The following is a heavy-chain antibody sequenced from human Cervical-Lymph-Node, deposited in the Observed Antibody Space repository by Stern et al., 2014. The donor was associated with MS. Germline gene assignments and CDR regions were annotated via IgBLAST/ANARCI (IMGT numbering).Heavy chain of an antibody. V-gene: IGHV1-2*02. CDR3: ARDRGSHSDY. Sequence: VQLVESGAEVKKPGTSVKVSCKASGYSFTAYFIHWVRQAPGQGLEWMGWISTDTGGANYAQRFQGRVTRTRDTSISTTYMELSRLRSDDTAVYYCARDRGSHSDYWGQGTLVTVSS. J-gene: IGHJ4*02. CDR1: GYSFTAYF. D-gene: IGHD1-26*01. CDR2: ISTDTGGA.